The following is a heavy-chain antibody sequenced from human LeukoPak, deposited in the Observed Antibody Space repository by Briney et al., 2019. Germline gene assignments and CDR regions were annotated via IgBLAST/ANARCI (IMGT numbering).Heavy chain of an antibody. CDR2: ITSTGGDT. J-gene: IGHJ4*02. CDR1: GFTFITYP. Sequence: GGSLRLSCSASGFTFITYPLHWVRQAPGKGLEYVSSITSTGGDTYYADSVKGRFTILRDNFKNMLFLQMSSLRAEDTAVYYCVKGGNFDYWGQGTLVTVSS. CDR3: VKGGNFDY. D-gene: IGHD2/OR15-2a*01. V-gene: IGHV3-64D*06.